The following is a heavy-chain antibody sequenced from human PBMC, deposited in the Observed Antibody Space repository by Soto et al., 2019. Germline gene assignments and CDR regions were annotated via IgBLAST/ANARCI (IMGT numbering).Heavy chain of an antibody. V-gene: IGHV3-33*01. CDR1: GFTFSSYG. D-gene: IGHD4-17*01. Sequence: PGGSLRLSCAASGFTFSSYGMHWVRQAPGKGLEWVAVIWYDGSNKYYADSVKGRFTISRDNSKNTLYLQMNSLRAEDTAVYYCARERSHTYYYYGMDVWGQGTTVTVSS. J-gene: IGHJ6*02. CDR3: ARERSHTYYYYGMDV. CDR2: IWYDGSNK.